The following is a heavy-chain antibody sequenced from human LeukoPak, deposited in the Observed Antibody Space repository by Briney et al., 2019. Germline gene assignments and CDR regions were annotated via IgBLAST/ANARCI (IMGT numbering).Heavy chain of an antibody. V-gene: IGHV3-33*01. Sequence: GRSLRLSCAASGFTFSSYGMHWVRQAPGKGLEWVAVIWYDESNKYYADSVKGRFTISRDNSKNTLYLQMNSLRAEDTAVYYCARDPPYYDILMTSNAFDIWGQGTMVTVSS. J-gene: IGHJ3*02. D-gene: IGHD3-9*01. CDR1: GFTFSSYG. CDR2: IWYDESNK. CDR3: ARDPPYYDILMTSNAFDI.